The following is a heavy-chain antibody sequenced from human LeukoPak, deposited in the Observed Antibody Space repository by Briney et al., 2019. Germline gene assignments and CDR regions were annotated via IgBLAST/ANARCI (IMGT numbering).Heavy chain of an antibody. J-gene: IGHJ6*02. CDR2: IYSDGTP. V-gene: IGHV3-53*01. CDR1: GFTVSGSY. CDR3: ARGRSLGMDV. Sequence: GGSLRLSCAASGFTVSGSYISWVRQAPGKGLEWVSLIYSDGTPYYVDSVKGRIIISRDNSKNTLFLQMNSLRAEDTAVYCCARGRSLGMDVWGQGTTVTVSS.